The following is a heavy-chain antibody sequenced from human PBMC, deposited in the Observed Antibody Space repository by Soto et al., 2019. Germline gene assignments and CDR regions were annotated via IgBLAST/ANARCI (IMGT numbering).Heavy chain of an antibody. CDR3: ARVVAATRGYYYYYMDV. CDR1: GFTFSSYS. D-gene: IGHD2-15*01. J-gene: IGHJ6*03. CDR2: ISSGSSYI. V-gene: IGHV3-21*01. Sequence: EVQLVESGGGLVKPGGSLRLSCAASGFTFSSYSMNWVRQAPGKGLEWVSSISSGSSYIYYADSVKGRFTISRDNAKNSLYLQMNSLRAEDTAVYYCARVVAATRGYYYYYMDVWGKGTTVTVSS.